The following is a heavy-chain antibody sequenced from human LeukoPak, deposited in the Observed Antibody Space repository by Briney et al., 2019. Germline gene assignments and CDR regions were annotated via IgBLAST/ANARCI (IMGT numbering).Heavy chain of an antibody. Sequence: SGALSLTCGVSGGSISNTNWWSWVRQPPGQGLEWIGEISLTGLTHYNPSLESRVTVSLDKSKNQLSLNLTSVTAADTAVYYCSRENGAFSPFGYWGQGTLVTVLS. D-gene: IGHD2-8*01. J-gene: IGHJ4*02. CDR2: ISLTGLT. CDR1: GGSISNTNW. CDR3: SRENGAFSPFGY. V-gene: IGHV4-4*02.